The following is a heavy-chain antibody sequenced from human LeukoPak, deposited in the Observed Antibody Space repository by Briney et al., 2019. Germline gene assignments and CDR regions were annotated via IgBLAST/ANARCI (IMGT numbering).Heavy chain of an antibody. J-gene: IGHJ4*02. Sequence: PGGSLRLSCAASGFTFSSYSMNWVRQAPGKGLEWVSYISSSSSTIYYADSVKGRFTISRDNAKNSLYLQMNSLRDEDTAVYYCARAPSRRDSSGSFDSWGQGTLVTVSS. D-gene: IGHD3-22*01. CDR3: ARAPSRRDSSGSFDS. CDR1: GFTFSSYS. V-gene: IGHV3-48*02. CDR2: ISSSSSTI.